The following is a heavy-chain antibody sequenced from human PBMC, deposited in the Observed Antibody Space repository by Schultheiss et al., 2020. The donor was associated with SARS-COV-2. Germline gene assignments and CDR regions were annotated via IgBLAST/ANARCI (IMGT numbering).Heavy chain of an antibody. V-gene: IGHV3-74*01. CDR1: GFTFSNYW. J-gene: IGHJ4*02. Sequence: GGSLRLSCAASGFTFSNYWMHWVRRGPGKGLVWVSRINTDGSDTRYADAVKGRFTISRDSARNTLSLQMNSLRVEDTAIYYCVRAFVGFSDSWGQGTLVTVSS. CDR2: INTDGSDT. CDR3: VRAFVGFSDS. D-gene: IGHD2-2*03.